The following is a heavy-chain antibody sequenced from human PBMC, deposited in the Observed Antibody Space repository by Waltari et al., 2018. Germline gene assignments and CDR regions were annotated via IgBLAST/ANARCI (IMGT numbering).Heavy chain of an antibody. V-gene: IGHV1-69*01. CDR3: ARGPRGYDILTAPDY. J-gene: IGHJ4*02. CDR1: GGTFSSYA. D-gene: IGHD3-9*01. Sequence: QVQLVQSGAEVKKPGSSVKVSCKASGGTFSSYAISWVRQAPGKGLGWMGGIIPIFGTATYAPKFQSRVTITADESTSTAYMGLSSLRSEDTAVYYCARGPRGYDILTAPDYWGQGTLVTVSS. CDR2: IIPIFGTA.